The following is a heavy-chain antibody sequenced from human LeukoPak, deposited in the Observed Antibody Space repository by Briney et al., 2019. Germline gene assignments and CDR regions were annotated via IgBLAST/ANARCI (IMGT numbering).Heavy chain of an antibody. CDR3: ARDLTDYYELDF. J-gene: IGHJ4*02. CDR2: IYYSGST. D-gene: IGHD3-22*01. Sequence: PSETLSLTCTVSGGSISSSSYYWGWIRQPPGKGLEWIGSIYYSGSTYYNPSLKSRVTISVDTSKNQFSLKLSSVTAADTAVYYCARDLTDYYELDFWGQGTLVTVSS. CDR1: GGSISSSSYY. V-gene: IGHV4-39*07.